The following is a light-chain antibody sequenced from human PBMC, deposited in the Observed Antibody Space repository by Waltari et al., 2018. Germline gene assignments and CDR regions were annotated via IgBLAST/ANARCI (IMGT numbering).Light chain of an antibody. J-gene: IGLJ3*02. V-gene: IGLV2-14*03. CDR1: SSDVGRFDY. CDR2: DVS. CDR3: SSHTSADIWV. Sequence: QSALTQPASVSGSPGQSITISCTGTSSDVGRFDYVSWFQHHPGKTPKVVIYDVSERPSDFSNRFSGSKSGNTASLTISGLQAEDEADYYCSSHTSADIWVFGGGTKLTVL.